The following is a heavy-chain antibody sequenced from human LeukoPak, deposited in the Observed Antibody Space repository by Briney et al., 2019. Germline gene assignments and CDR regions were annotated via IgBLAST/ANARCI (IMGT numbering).Heavy chain of an antibody. CDR3: ARSPYHSGSGSYFTF. V-gene: IGHV3-30*09. CDR1: GFTFSDYY. Sequence: GGSLRLSCAASGFTFSDYYMSWIRQAPGKGLEWVAVISYDGDHKNYTDSVKGRFAISRDNSKNTLYLQMSSLRAEDTAVYYCARSPYHSGSGSYFTFWGQGTLVTVSS. D-gene: IGHD3-10*01. J-gene: IGHJ4*02. CDR2: ISYDGDHK.